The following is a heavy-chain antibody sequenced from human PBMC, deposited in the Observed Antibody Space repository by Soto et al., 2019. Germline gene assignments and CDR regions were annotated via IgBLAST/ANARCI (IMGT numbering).Heavy chain of an antibody. J-gene: IGHJ4*02. CDR3: ARTYSSSWSPFDY. D-gene: IGHD6-13*01. V-gene: IGHV4-34*01. CDR2: INQSGST. Sequence: TSETLSLTCVVYGGSFSGYYWSWIRQPPGKGLEWIGEINQSGSTNYNPSLKSRVTISVDTSKNQFSLRLSSVTAADTAVYYCARTYSSSWSPFDYWGQGTLVTV. CDR1: GGSFSGYY.